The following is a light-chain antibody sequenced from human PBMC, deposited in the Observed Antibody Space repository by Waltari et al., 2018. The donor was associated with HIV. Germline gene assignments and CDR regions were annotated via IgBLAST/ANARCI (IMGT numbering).Light chain of an antibody. CDR1: QLVSEY. V-gene: IGLV3-1*01. Sequence: SFDLTQPPSVSVSPGQTAIITCSGDQLVSEYTSWYQQRPGQSPVLVIYQHAKRPSGIPERFSGSKSGKTATLTISGTQPMDEADYYCQAWDFITAVFGGGTKLTVL. J-gene: IGLJ2*01. CDR3: QAWDFITAV. CDR2: QHA.